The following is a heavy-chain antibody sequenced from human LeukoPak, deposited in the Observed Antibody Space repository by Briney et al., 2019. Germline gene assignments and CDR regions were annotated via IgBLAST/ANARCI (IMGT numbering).Heavy chain of an antibody. V-gene: IGHV4-34*01. CDR2: INHSGST. CDR1: GGSFSGYY. D-gene: IGHD5-12*01. J-gene: IGHJ4*02. CDR3: ARGGGYDSFDY. Sequence: SETLSLTCAVYGGSFSGYYWSWIRQPPGKGLEWIGEINHSGSTNYNPSLKSRVTISVDTSKNQFSLNLSSVTAADTAVYNCARGGGYDSFDYWGQGTLVTVSS.